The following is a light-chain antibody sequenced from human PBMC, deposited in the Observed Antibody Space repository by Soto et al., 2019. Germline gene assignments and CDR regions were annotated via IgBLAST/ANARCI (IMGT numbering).Light chain of an antibody. CDR3: QQFAISTT. CDR2: DAS. Sequence: IQMTQSPSTLSASVGDRVTITCRASHNIERWMAWYQQKPGKAPSLLIFDASTLHSGVPSRFSGSGSGTDFTLTISSLQPDDFSTYYCQQFAISTTFGQGTKVEVK. V-gene: IGKV1-5*01. J-gene: IGKJ1*01. CDR1: HNIERW.